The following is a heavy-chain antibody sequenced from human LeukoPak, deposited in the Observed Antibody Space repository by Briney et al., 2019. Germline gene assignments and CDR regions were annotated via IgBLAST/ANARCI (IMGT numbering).Heavy chain of an antibody. V-gene: IGHV4-59*08. D-gene: IGHD6-13*01. CDR3: ARQNPAASGQGLDF. Sequence: SETLSLTCTVSGGSISGYYWSWIRQPPGKGLEWIGYIYFSGTTSYNPSLKSRVTLSVDTSKNQFSLELTSVTAADTAVYYCARQNPAASGQGLDFWGQGTLVTVSS. J-gene: IGHJ4*02. CDR1: GGSISGYY. CDR2: IYFSGTT.